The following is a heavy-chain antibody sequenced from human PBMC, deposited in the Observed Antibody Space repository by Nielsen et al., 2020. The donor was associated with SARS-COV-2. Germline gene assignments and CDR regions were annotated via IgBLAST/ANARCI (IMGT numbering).Heavy chain of an antibody. CDR3: ARGDVGYCSGGSCYYFDY. Sequence: SEILSLTCTVSGGSISSYYWSWIRQPPGKGLEWIGYIYYSGSTNYNPSLKSRVTISVDTSKNQFSLKLSSVTAADTAVYYCARGDVGYCSGGSCYYFDYWGQGTLVTVSS. D-gene: IGHD2-15*01. J-gene: IGHJ4*02. CDR2: IYYSGST. CDR1: GGSISSYY. V-gene: IGHV4-59*01.